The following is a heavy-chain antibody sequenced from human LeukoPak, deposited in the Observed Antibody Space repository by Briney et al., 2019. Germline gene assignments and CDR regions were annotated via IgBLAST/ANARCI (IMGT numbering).Heavy chain of an antibody. J-gene: IGHJ4*02. CDR1: GGSISSYY. D-gene: IGHD1-1*01. Sequence: SETLSLTCTDSGGSISSYYWSWIRQPPGKGLERIGYIYYSGSTNYNPSLKSRVTISVDTSNNQFSLKLSSVTAADTAVYYCARVGRYNWNDGVDYWGQGTLVTVSS. CDR3: ARVGRYNWNDGVDY. CDR2: IYYSGST. V-gene: IGHV4-59*01.